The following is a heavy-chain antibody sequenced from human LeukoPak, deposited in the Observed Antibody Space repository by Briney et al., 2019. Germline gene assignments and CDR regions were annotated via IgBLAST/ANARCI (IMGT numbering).Heavy chain of an antibody. CDR2: INHSGST. Sequence: SETLSLTCAVYGGSFSGYYWSWIRQPPGKGLEWIGEINHSGSTNYNPSLKSRVTISVDTSKNQFSLKLSSVTAADTAVYYCAREKIVVVVAATVHFDYWGQGTLVTASS. CDR1: GGSFSGYY. CDR3: AREKIVVVVAATVHFDY. V-gene: IGHV4-34*01. D-gene: IGHD2-15*01. J-gene: IGHJ4*02.